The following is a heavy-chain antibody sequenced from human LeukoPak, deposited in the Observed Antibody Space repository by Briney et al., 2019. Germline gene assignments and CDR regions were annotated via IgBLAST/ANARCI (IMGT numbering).Heavy chain of an antibody. D-gene: IGHD5-24*01. Sequence: GGSLRLSCAASGFTFSSYSMNWVRQAPGKGLEWVSYISTSSSTIYYADSVKGRFTISRDNAKNSLYLQMNSLRVEDTAVYYCARDLDDYNTQPPVFQYWGQGTLVTVSS. CDR3: ARDLDDYNTQPPVFQY. V-gene: IGHV3-48*04. CDR1: GFTFSSYS. CDR2: ISTSSSTI. J-gene: IGHJ1*01.